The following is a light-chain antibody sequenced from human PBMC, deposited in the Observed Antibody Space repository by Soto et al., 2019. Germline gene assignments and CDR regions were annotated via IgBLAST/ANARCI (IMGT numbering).Light chain of an antibody. CDR2: KSS. CDR1: QSISSW. V-gene: IGKV1-5*03. CDR3: QQYNSYSYT. J-gene: IGKJ2*01. Sequence: DIQLTQSPSTLSASVGDRVTITCRASQSISSWLAWYQQTPGKAPKLLLYKSSSLESGVPSRFSGSGSGTAFTLNISSLQPDDFATYYCQQYNSYSYTFGQGTKLEIK.